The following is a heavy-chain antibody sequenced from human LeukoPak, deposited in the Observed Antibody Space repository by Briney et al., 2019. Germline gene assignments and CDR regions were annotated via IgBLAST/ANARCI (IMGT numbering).Heavy chain of an antibody. CDR2: IYTSGST. CDR1: GGSISSYY. J-gene: IGHJ4*02. CDR3: ARDASGEWELLVDY. Sequence: KPSETLSLTCTVSGGSISSYYWSWIRQPAGKGLEWIGRIYTSGSTNYNPSLKSRVTMSVDTSKNQFSLKLSSVTAADTAVYYCARDASGEWELLVDYWGRGTLVTVSS. V-gene: IGHV4-4*07. D-gene: IGHD1-26*01.